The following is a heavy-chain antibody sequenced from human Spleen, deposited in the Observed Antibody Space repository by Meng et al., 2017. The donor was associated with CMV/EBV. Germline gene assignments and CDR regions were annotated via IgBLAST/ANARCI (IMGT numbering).Heavy chain of an antibody. J-gene: IGHJ4*02. V-gene: IGHV3-15*01. D-gene: IGHD2/OR15-2a*01. Sequence: GGSLRLSCAVSGLTFNNAYMNWVRQAPGKGLEWVGRIKSTIDGGTTDYAAPVKGRFTISRDDSKNTLYLQMNSLKTEDTAVYYCTTDFSRGYWGQGTLVTVSS. CDR2: IKSTIDGGTT. CDR1: GLTFNNAY. CDR3: TTDFSRGY.